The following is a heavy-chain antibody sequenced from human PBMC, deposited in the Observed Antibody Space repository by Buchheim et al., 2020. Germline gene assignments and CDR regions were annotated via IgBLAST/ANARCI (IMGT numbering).Heavy chain of an antibody. CDR3: ARGLTVLVLGAPYFDH. V-gene: IGHV4-31*11. CDR2: IHHSGST. Sequence: QVQLQESGPGLVRPSQTLSLSCDVSNDSFGSGGYYWSWIRQHPGKGLEWIGYIHHSGSTYHNPSLRSRVTISIDTSKNQFSLKLSSVTAADTAVYYCARGLTVLVLGAPYFDHWGQGTL. D-gene: IGHD2-8*02. CDR1: NDSFGSGGYY. J-gene: IGHJ4*02.